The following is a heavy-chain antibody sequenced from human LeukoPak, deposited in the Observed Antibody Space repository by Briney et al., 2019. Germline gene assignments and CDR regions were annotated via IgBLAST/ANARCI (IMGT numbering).Heavy chain of an antibody. Sequence: SETLSLTCTVSGGSISSYYWSWIRQPPGKGLEWIGYIYYSGSTNYNPSLKSRATISVDTSKNQFSLKLSSVTAADTAVYYCARHSPMVRDKSDWSDPWGQGTLVTVSS. J-gene: IGHJ5*02. D-gene: IGHD3-10*01. CDR3: ARHSPMVRDKSDWSDP. V-gene: IGHV4-59*01. CDR1: GGSISSYY. CDR2: IYYSGST.